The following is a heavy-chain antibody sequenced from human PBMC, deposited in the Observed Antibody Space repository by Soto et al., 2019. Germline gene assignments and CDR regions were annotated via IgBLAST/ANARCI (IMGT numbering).Heavy chain of an antibody. CDR3: ATNTLDTNDYYGMDV. Sequence: PXLSCAHSASPFSKYRMHWVPQAPGKGLEWVAVVSFDGNNQYYADFVKGRFTISRDNSKNTLYLQMNSPRVEDTAVYYCATNTLDTNDYYGMDVWGLGTTVTVSS. CDR2: VSFDGNNQ. CDR1: ASPFSKYR. J-gene: IGHJ6*02. D-gene: IGHD1-1*01. V-gene: IGHV3-30*03.